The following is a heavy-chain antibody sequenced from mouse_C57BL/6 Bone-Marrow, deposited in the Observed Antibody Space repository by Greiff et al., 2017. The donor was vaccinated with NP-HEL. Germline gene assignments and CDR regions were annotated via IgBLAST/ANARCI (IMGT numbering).Heavy chain of an antibody. Sequence: EVKLVESGGGLVKPGGSLKLSCAASGFTFSSYTMSWVRQTPEKRLEWVATISGGGGNTYYPDSVKGRFTISRDNAKNPLYLQMSSLRSEDTALYYWARKVYDYDKYAKEQWGQGTSGTVSS. J-gene: IGHJ4*01. CDR2: ISGGGGNT. CDR1: GFTFSSYT. V-gene: IGHV5-9*01. D-gene: IGHD2-4*01. CDR3: ARKVYDYDKYAKEQ.